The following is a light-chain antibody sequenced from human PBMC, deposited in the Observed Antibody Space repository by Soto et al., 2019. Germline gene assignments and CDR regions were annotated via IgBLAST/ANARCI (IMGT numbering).Light chain of an antibody. CDR2: LGS. J-gene: IGKJ3*01. Sequence: DIVMTQSPLSLPVTPGESASISCRSSQSLLHSNGYNYLDWYLQKPGQSPQLLIYLGSNRASGVPDRFSGSGLGADFTLKISRVEAEDVGVYYCMQALQTPLFTFGPGTKVDIK. CDR1: QSLLHSNGYNY. V-gene: IGKV2-28*01. CDR3: MQALQTPLFT.